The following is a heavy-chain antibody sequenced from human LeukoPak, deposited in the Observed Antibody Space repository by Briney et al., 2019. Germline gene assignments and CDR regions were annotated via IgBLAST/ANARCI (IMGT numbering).Heavy chain of an antibody. CDR2: IWYDGSNK. D-gene: IGHD6-13*01. CDR1: GFTFSSYG. CDR3: ARGGSSWQIDY. J-gene: IGHJ4*02. Sequence: GGSLRLSCAASGFTFSSYGMNWVRQASGKGLEWVAVIWYDGSNKYYADSVKGRFTISRDNSKNTLYLQMNSLRAEDTAVYYCARGGSSWQIDYWGQGTLVTVSS. V-gene: IGHV3-33*01.